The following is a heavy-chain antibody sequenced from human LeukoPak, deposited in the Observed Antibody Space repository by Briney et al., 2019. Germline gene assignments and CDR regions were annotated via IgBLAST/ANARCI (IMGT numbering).Heavy chain of an antibody. Sequence: GGSLRLSCAASGFTFSDYYMSWIRQAPGKGLEWVSYISSSGSTIYYADSVKGRFTISRDNAKNSLYLQMSSLRAEDTAVYYCATSYYDFWSGYYTWGQGTLVTVSS. J-gene: IGHJ4*02. CDR2: ISSSGSTI. V-gene: IGHV3-11*01. D-gene: IGHD3-3*01. CDR3: ATSYYDFWSGYYT. CDR1: GFTFSDYY.